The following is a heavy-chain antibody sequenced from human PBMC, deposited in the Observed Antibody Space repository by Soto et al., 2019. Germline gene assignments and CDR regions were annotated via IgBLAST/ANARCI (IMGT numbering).Heavy chain of an antibody. D-gene: IGHD2-2*01. Sequence: EAQLLESGGGLVQPGGSLRLSCAASGFTFSTYPMSWVRQAPGKGLEWVSGISGSGISTYYTDSVKGRFTISRDNSKNTLYLEMNSLRVEDTAVYFCARDGGYCSSTSCYYFDNWGQGTLVTVSS. CDR2: ISGSGIST. CDR1: GFTFSTYP. CDR3: ARDGGYCSSTSCYYFDN. J-gene: IGHJ4*02. V-gene: IGHV3-23*01.